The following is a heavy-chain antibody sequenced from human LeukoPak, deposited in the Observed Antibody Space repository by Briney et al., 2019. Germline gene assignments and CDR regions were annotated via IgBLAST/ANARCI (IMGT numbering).Heavy chain of an antibody. Sequence: TGGSLRLSCAASGXTFSNYEMNWVRQAPGKGLEWVSYITSSGSIMYYPDSVKGRFTISRDNAKNSLYLQMNSLRAEDTAVYYCAREGDYGDSDYWGQGTLVTVSS. V-gene: IGHV3-48*03. J-gene: IGHJ4*02. CDR3: AREGDYGDSDY. CDR1: GXTFSNYE. CDR2: ITSSGSIM. D-gene: IGHD4-17*01.